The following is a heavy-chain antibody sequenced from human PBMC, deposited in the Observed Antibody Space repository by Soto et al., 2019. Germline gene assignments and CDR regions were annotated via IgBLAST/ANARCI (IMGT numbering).Heavy chain of an antibody. CDR3: ARIGLDCSGGSCYPWYGMDV. J-gene: IGHJ6*02. CDR2: ISSSSSTI. Sequence: GGSLRLSCAASGFTFSSYSMNWVRQAPGKGLEWVSYISSSSSTIYYADSVKGRFTISRDNAKNSLYLQMNSLRAEDTAVYYCARIGLDCSGGSCYPWYGMDVWGQGTTVTVSS. D-gene: IGHD2-15*01. CDR1: GFTFSSYS. V-gene: IGHV3-48*01.